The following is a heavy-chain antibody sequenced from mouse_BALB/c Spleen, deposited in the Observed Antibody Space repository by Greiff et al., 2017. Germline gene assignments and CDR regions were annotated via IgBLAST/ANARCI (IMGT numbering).Heavy chain of an antibody. J-gene: IGHJ1*01. CDR1: GFSLTSYG. CDR3: ARDPYGSTYWYFDV. CDR2: IWAGGST. D-gene: IGHD1-1*01. V-gene: IGHV2-9*02. Sequence: QVQLKESGPGLVAPSQSLSITCTVSGFSLTSYGLHWVRQPPGKGLEWLGVIWAGGSTNYNSALMSILSISKDNSKSQVFVKMNSLQTDDTAMYYCARDPYGSTYWYFDVWSAGTKGTVAA.